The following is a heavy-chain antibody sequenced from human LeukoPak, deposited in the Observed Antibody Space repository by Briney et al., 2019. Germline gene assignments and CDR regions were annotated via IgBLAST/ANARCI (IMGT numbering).Heavy chain of an antibody. CDR2: ISSSGSTI. Sequence: PGGSLRLSCAAAGFTFSSFEMIWVRQAPGKGLEWVSYISSSGSTIYYAEYVKGRFTISRNNAKNSLDLQMNSLRAEDTAVYYCARGTNGAIDYWDQGTLVTVSS. J-gene: IGHJ4*02. CDR3: ARGTNGAIDY. V-gene: IGHV3-48*03. D-gene: IGHD2-8*01. CDR1: GFTFSSFE.